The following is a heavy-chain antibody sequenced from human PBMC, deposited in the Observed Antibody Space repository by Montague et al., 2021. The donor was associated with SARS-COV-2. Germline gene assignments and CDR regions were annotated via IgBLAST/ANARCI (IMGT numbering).Heavy chain of an antibody. V-gene: IGHV4-61*02. CDR1: GDSINSVPYF. CDR3: ARGSLVIAPTLLSGMDV. D-gene: IGHD2-21*01. Sequence: TLSLTCSVSGDSINSVPYFWNWIRQPAGKGLDWIGRTYTRGGTHSNPSLESRVTISTGTSKNQLSLELSSVTVADTAVYYCARGSLVIAPTLLSGMDVWGQGTTVTVSS. J-gene: IGHJ6*02. CDR2: TYTRGGT.